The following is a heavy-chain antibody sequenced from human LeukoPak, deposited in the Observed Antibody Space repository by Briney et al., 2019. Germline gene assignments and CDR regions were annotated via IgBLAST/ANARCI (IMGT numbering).Heavy chain of an antibody. V-gene: IGHV3-30*18. CDR3: AKDPDPYSYGQHYFDY. J-gene: IGHJ4*02. CDR1: GFTFSSYG. Sequence: GGSLRLSCAASGFTFSSYGMHWVRQAPGKGLEWVAVISYDGSNKYYAESVKGRFTISRDNSKNTLYLQMNSLRAEDTAVYYCAKDPDPYSYGQHYFDYWGQGTLVTVSS. CDR2: ISYDGSNK. D-gene: IGHD5-18*01.